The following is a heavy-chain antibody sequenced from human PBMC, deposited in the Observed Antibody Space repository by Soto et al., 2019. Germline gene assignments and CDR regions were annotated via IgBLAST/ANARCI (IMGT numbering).Heavy chain of an antibody. Sequence: PGGSLRLSCAASGFTFSNAWMSWVRQAPGKGLEWVGRIKSKTDGGTTDYAAPVKGRFTISRDDSKNTLYLQMNSLKTEDTAVYYCTTSYSSGWYRYSLYFQHWGQGTLVTVSS. D-gene: IGHD6-19*01. V-gene: IGHV3-15*01. CDR2: IKSKTDGGTT. CDR1: GFTFSNAW. CDR3: TTSYSSGWYRYSLYFQH. J-gene: IGHJ1*01.